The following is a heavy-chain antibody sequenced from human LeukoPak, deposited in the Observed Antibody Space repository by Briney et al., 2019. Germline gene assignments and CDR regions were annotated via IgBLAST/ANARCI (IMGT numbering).Heavy chain of an antibody. CDR1: GFTFSSYG. V-gene: IGHV3-33*01. CDR2: IWYDGSNK. Sequence: PGRSLRLSCAASGFTFSSYGMHWVRQAPGKGLEWVAVIWYDGSNKYYADSVKGRLTISGDNSKNTLYLQMNSLRAEDTAVYYCAREETGNPGGYWGQGTLVTVSS. J-gene: IGHJ4*02. CDR3: AREETGNPGGY. D-gene: IGHD1-14*01.